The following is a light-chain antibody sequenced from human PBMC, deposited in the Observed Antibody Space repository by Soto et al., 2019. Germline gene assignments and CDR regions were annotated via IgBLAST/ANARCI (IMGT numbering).Light chain of an antibody. V-gene: IGLV2-14*01. J-gene: IGLJ2*01. CDR2: EVS. CDR1: SSDVGGYNY. CDR3: CSYTSTSTRV. Sequence: QAVVTQPASVSGSPGQSITISCTGTSSDVGGYNYVSWYQQHPGKAPKLMIYEVSYRPSGVSNRFSGSKSGNTASLTISGLQADDEADYYCCSYTSTSTRVFGGGTKLTVL.